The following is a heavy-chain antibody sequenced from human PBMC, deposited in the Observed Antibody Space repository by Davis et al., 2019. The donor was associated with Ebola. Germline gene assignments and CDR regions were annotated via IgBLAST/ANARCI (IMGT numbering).Heavy chain of an antibody. CDR1: GYSFNSYW. D-gene: IGHD6-13*01. J-gene: IGHJ4*02. V-gene: IGHV5-51*01. Sequence: KVSCKGSGYSFNSYWIAWVRQMPGKGLEWMGIIYPGDSDTRYSPSFQGQVTISADKSISPAYLQWSSLKASDTAMYYCARVAAAGTEGPFDYWGQGTLVTVSS. CDR2: IYPGDSDT. CDR3: ARVAAAGTEGPFDY.